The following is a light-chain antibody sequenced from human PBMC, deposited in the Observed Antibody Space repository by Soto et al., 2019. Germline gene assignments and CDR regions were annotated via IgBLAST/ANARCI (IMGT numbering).Light chain of an antibody. CDR1: EDISSY. CDR3: QQFKKYPIT. Sequence: IQLTQSPSSLSASVGDRVTFTCRASEDISSYLVWYQQKPGAAPKLLIYAASALHSGVPSRFSGSGSGTDFTLTISSLHTQDFAVYFCQQFKKYPITFGQGTRLQIK. J-gene: IGKJ5*01. CDR2: AAS. V-gene: IGKV1-9*01.